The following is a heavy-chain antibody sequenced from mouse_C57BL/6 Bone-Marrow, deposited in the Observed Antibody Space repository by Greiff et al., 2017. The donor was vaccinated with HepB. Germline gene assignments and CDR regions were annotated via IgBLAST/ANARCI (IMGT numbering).Heavy chain of an antibody. Sequence: DVMLVESGGDLVKPGGSLKLSCAASGFTFSSYGMSWVRQTPDKRLEWVATISSGGSYTYYPDSLKGRFIISRDNAKNTLYLQKSRLKSEDTAMYYCARHDYGGYFDVWGTGTTVTVSS. CDR3: ARHDYGGYFDV. J-gene: IGHJ1*03. CDR2: ISSGGSYT. CDR1: GFTFSSYG. V-gene: IGHV5-6*02. D-gene: IGHD1-1*01.